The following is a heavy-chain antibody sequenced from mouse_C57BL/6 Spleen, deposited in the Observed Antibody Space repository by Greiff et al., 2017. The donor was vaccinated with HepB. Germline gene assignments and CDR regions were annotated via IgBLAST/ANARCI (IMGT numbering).Heavy chain of an antibody. V-gene: IGHV1-61*01. CDR2: IYPSDSET. CDR1: GYTFTSYW. Sequence: VQLQQPGAELVRPGSSVKLSCKASGYTFTSYWMDWVKQRPGQGLEWIGNIYPSDSETHYNQKFKDKATLTVDKSSSTAYMQLSSLTSEDSAVYYCARKARSSYWYFDVWGTGTTVTVSS. CDR3: ARKARSSYWYFDV. D-gene: IGHD1-1*01. J-gene: IGHJ1*03.